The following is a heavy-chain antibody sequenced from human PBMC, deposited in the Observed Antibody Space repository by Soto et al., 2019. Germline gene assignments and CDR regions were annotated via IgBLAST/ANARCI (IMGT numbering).Heavy chain of an antibody. V-gene: IGHV2-5*02. J-gene: IGHJ4*02. CDR2: IYWDDDK. Sequence: QITLKESGPTLVKPTQTLTLTCTFSGFSLSTSGVGVGWIRQPPGKALEWLALIYWDDDKRYSPSLKSRLTITKDTSKTRVVLTMTNMDPVDTATYSCAHTRLDYGGNSGRYDYWGQGTLVTVSS. CDR1: GFSLSTSGVG. D-gene: IGHD4-17*01. CDR3: AHTRLDYGGNSGRYDY.